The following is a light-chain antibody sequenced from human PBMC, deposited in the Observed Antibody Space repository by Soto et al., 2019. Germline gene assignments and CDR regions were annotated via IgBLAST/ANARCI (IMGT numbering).Light chain of an antibody. CDR2: YDN. CDR1: NSNIGSNT. Sequence: HSVLTQPPSASGTPGQRVTISCSGSNSNIGSNTVNWYQQLPGTAPKLLIYYDNLRPSRVPDRISGSKSGTSASLAISGLQSDDEADYYCAAWDDSLNGRVFGTGTKLTVL. CDR3: AAWDDSLNGRV. V-gene: IGLV1-44*01. J-gene: IGLJ1*01.